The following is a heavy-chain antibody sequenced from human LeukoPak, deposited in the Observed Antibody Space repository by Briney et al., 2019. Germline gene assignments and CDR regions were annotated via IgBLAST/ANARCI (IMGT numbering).Heavy chain of an antibody. J-gene: IGHJ4*02. CDR3: TRDTTRDY. D-gene: IGHD4-11*01. Sequence: PSETLSLTCAVSGYSISSGYYWGWIRQPLGKGLEWIGSINHSGSTYYNPSLKSRVTILVDTSKNQFSLKLTSVTAADTAVYYCTRDTTRDYWGQGTLVTVSS. V-gene: IGHV4-38-2*01. CDR2: INHSGST. CDR1: GYSISSGYY.